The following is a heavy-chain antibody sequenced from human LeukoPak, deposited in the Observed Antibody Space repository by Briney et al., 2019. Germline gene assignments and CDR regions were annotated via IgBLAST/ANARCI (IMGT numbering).Heavy chain of an antibody. CDR3: ATGFNWAYFDY. CDR1: GGPFSGYY. V-gene: IGHV4-34*01. CDR2: INHSGTT. Sequence: ETLSLTCAVYGGPFSGYYWRWIRQSPGKGLEWIGEINHSGTTNYNPSLKSRVTTSVDTSKNQFSLKLSSVTAADTAVYYCATGFNWAYFDYWGQGTLVTVSS. J-gene: IGHJ4*02. D-gene: IGHD1-20*01.